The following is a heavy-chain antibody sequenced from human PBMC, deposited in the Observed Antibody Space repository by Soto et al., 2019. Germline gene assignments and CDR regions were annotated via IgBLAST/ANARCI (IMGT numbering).Heavy chain of an antibody. CDR1: GGSISSGDYY. Sequence: SETLSLTCTVPGGSISSGDYYWNWIRQPPGKGLEWIGYIYYSGSTYYNPSLKSRVTISVDTSKNQFSLKLSSVTAADTAVYYCARDEGDGSGGGGYYWGQGTLVTVSS. CDR3: ARDEGDGSGGGGYY. D-gene: IGHD3-10*01. V-gene: IGHV4-30-4*01. J-gene: IGHJ4*02. CDR2: IYYSGST.